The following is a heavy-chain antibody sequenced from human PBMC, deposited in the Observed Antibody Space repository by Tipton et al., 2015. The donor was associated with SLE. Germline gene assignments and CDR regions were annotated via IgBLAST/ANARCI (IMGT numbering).Heavy chain of an antibody. CDR3: ARVPLVDDAFDI. V-gene: IGHV4-39*07. CDR1: GGSISSYY. J-gene: IGHJ3*02. CDR2: IYYSGST. Sequence: TLSLTCTVSGGSISSYYWGWIRQSPGKGLEWIGSIYYSGSTRYNPSLKSRVTISVDTSKNQFSLKLSSVTAADSAVYYCARVPLVDDAFDIWGQGTMVTVSS.